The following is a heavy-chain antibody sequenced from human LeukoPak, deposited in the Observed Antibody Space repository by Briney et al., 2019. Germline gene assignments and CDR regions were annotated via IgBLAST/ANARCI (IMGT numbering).Heavy chain of an antibody. D-gene: IGHD5-18*01. CDR1: GGSFSGYY. V-gene: IGHV4-34*01. CDR3: TGIYSYGYYYYYYYYMDV. J-gene: IGHJ6*03. CDR2: INHSGST. Sequence: SETLSLTCAVYGGSFSGYYWSWIRQPPGKGLEWIGEINHSGSTNYNPSLKSRVTISVDTSKNQFSLKLSSVTAADTAVYYCTGIYSYGYYYYYYYYMDVWGKGTTVTISS.